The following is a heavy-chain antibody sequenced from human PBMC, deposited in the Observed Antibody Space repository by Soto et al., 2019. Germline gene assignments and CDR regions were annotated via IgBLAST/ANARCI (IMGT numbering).Heavy chain of an antibody. CDR3: ARDLFDSSTVAGLGTRAFDS. V-gene: IGHV1-3*01. Sequence: ASVKGSCKASGYTFTNFAIHWGRQAPGQRLGGMGWINVGNGDTTYSQKLQGRVTITRDTSASTVYIELNSLGSEDTAIYYCARDLFDSSTVAGLGTRAFDSWGQGTLVTVSS. CDR2: INVGNGDT. CDR1: GYTFTNFA. D-gene: IGHD2-2*01. J-gene: IGHJ4*02.